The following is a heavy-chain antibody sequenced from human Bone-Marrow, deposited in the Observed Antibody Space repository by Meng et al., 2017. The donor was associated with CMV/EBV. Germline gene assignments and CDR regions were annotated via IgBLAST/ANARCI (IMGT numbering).Heavy chain of an antibody. D-gene: IGHD2-2*01. CDR1: GGSISSSSYY. CDR2: IYYSGST. V-gene: IGHV4-30-4*08. J-gene: IGHJ5*02. Sequence: SETLSLTCTVSGGSISSSSYYWGWIRQPPGKGLEWIGYIYYSGSTYYNPSLKSRVTISVDTSKNQFSLKLSSVTAADTAVYYCARDQVPMPRGGWFDPWGQGTLVTVSS. CDR3: ARDQVPMPRGGWFDP.